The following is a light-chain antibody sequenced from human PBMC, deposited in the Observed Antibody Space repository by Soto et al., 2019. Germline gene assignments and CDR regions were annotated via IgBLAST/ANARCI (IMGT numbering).Light chain of an antibody. Sequence: DIQMTQSPSTLSASVGDRVTITCRASQSISSWLAWYQQKPGKAPKLLIYKASSLESGVPSRFSGSGSGTEFTLTISSLQPDDFETYYCQQYNSYYTVGLGTKLEIK. V-gene: IGKV1-5*03. J-gene: IGKJ2*01. CDR1: QSISSW. CDR3: QQYNSYYT. CDR2: KAS.